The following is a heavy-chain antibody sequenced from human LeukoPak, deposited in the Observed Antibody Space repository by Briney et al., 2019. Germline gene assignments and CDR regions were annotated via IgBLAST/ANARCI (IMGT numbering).Heavy chain of an antibody. CDR1: GFTFSSYA. J-gene: IGHJ6*03. CDR3: ANYDISSSWYYYYYYMDV. D-gene: IGHD6-13*01. V-gene: IGHV3-23*01. CDR2: ISGSGGST. Sequence: EGSLRLSCAASGFTFSSYAMSWVRQAPGKGLEWVSAISGSGGSTYYADSVKGRFAISRDNSKNTLYLQMNSLRAEDTAVYYCANYDISSSWYYYYYYMDVWGKGTTVTVSS.